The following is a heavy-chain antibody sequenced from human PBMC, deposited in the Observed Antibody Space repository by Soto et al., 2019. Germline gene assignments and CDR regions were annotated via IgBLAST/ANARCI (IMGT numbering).Heavy chain of an antibody. D-gene: IGHD2-21*01. V-gene: IGHV1-8*01. Sequence: QVQLVQSGAEVKKPGASVKVSCKASGYTFTSYDINWVRQAPGQGLEWMGWMNPNSGNTGYAQKFQGRVTMTRNTSISTAYMELSSLSSDGTAVYYCARRVRKWGFDPWGQGTLVTLSS. CDR2: MNPNSGNT. CDR1: GYTFTSYD. J-gene: IGHJ5*02. CDR3: ARRVRKWGFDP.